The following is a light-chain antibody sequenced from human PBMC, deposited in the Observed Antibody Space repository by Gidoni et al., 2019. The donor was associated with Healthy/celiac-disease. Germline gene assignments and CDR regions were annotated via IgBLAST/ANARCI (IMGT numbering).Light chain of an antibody. CDR2: KAS. CDR3: QQYNSYSLT. CDR1: QSISSW. J-gene: IGKJ4*01. Sequence: DIQMTQSPSTLSASVGDRVTITCRAIQSISSWLAWYQQKPGKAPKLLIYKASSLESGVPSRFSGSGSGTEFTLTISSLQPDDFATYYCQQYNSYSLTVGGGTKVEIK. V-gene: IGKV1-5*03.